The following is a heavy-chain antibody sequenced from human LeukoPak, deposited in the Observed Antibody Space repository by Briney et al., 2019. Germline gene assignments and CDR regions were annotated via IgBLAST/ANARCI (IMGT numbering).Heavy chain of an antibody. J-gene: IGHJ4*02. CDR1: GFTFSFYA. D-gene: IGHD2-2*01. CDR2: ISHDGSNK. CDR3: ARDQNVPAALDY. Sequence: GGSLRLSCAASGFTFSFYAMHWVRQAPGKGLEWVTVISHDGSNKYYADSVKGRFTISRDNSKNTLYLQMNSLRAEDTAVYYCARDQNVPAALDYWGQGTLVTVSS. V-gene: IGHV3-30-3*01.